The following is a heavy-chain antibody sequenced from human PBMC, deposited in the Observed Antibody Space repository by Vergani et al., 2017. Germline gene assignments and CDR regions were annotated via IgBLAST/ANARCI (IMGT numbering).Heavy chain of an antibody. D-gene: IGHD3-22*01. J-gene: IGHJ4*02. CDR2: MDYNGRA. V-gene: IGHV4-39*01. CDR3: ARHVTQDYYNDSDYFDY. Sequence: QLQLQESGPGLVKPSGTLSLTCSFTGGSFFISRYYWGWIRQPPGKGLGWIGSMDYNGRAYYTPSLRGRVAISIDTSKMLFSLKLYSLTAADTAIYYCARHVTQDYYNDSDYFDYWGLGTLVTVSS. CDR1: GGSFFISRYY.